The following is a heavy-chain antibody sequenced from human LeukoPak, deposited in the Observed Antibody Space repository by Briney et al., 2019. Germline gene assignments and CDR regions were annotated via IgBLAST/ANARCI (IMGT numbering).Heavy chain of an antibody. J-gene: IGHJ6*02. Sequence: GASVKVSCKASGYTFTSYYMHWVRQAPGQGLEWMGIINPSGGSTSYAQKFQGRVTMTRDTSTSTVYMELSSLRSEDTAVYYCAREGLVTVTTFHYYHGMDVWGQGTTVTVSS. CDR2: INPSGGST. CDR3: AREGLVTVTTFHYYHGMDV. V-gene: IGHV1-46*01. D-gene: IGHD4-17*01. CDR1: GYTFTSYY.